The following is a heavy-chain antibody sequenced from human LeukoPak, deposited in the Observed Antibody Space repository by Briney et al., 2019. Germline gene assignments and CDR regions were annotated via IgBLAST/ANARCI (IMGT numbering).Heavy chain of an antibody. Sequence: GSSVKVSCKASGGTFSSYAISWVRQAPGQGLEWVGGIIPIFGTANYAQKFQGRVTITADESTSTAYMELSSLRSEDTAVYYCATLYYYDSSGYYRNWGQGTLVTVSS. D-gene: IGHD3-22*01. CDR2: IIPIFGTA. J-gene: IGHJ4*02. CDR1: GGTFSSYA. CDR3: ATLYYYDSSGYYRN. V-gene: IGHV1-69*01.